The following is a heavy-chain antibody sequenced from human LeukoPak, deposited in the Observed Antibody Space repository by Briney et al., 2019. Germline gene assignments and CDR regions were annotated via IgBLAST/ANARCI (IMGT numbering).Heavy chain of an antibody. CDR1: GSTFDDYT. Sequence: PGGSLRLSCAASGSTFDDYTMHWVRQAPGKGLEWVSLISWDGGSTYYADSVKGRFTISRDNSKNSLYLQMNSLRTEDTALYYCAKAGSEGDYAKFDYWGQGTLVTVSS. CDR3: AKAGSEGDYAKFDY. J-gene: IGHJ4*02. CDR2: ISWDGGST. V-gene: IGHV3-43*01. D-gene: IGHD4-17*01.